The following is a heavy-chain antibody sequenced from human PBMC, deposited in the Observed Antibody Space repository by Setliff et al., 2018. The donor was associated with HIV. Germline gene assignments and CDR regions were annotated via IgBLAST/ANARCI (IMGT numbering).Heavy chain of an antibody. V-gene: IGHV1-18*01. CDR1: GYTFTSYG. D-gene: IGHD1-26*01. CDR3: ARDSGSYRIRGAFDI. CDR2: ISAYNGNT. Sequence: ASVKVSCKASGYTFTSYGISWVRQAPGQGLEWMGWISAYNGNTKYAQKLQGRVTMTTDTSTSTAYMELRSLGSDDTAVYYCARDSGSYRIRGAFDIWGQGTMVTVSS. J-gene: IGHJ3*02.